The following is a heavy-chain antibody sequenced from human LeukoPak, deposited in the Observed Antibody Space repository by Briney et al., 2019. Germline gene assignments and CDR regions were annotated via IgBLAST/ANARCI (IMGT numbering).Heavy chain of an antibody. CDR2: IWYDGSNK. D-gene: IGHD1-26*01. Sequence: AGGSLRLSCAASGFTFRSHGMHWVRQAPGKGLERVAFIWYDGSNKYYTDSVKGRFTISRDNSKNTLYLQMNSLRAEDTAVYYCAGDRATSYFDYWGQGALVTISS. CDR1: GFTFRSHG. V-gene: IGHV3-33*01. J-gene: IGHJ4*02. CDR3: AGDRATSYFDY.